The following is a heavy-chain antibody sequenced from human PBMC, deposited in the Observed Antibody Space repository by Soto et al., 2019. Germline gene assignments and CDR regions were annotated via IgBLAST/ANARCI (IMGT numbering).Heavy chain of an antibody. V-gene: IGHV4-59*08. CDR1: GGSINPYY. Sequence: SETLSLTCTVSGGSINPYYWTWIRQPPGKGLEWIGSISYRGYTTYNPSLQTRVTISVDTSKSQFSLKLTSVTAADTAVYFCVRLEGLATISYYFDFWGPGALVTVSS. D-gene: IGHD3-9*01. CDR2: ISYRGYT. J-gene: IGHJ4*02. CDR3: VRLEGLATISYYFDF.